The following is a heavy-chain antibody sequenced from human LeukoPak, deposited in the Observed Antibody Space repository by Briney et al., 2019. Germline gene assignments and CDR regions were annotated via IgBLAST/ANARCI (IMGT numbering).Heavy chain of an antibody. J-gene: IGHJ4*02. CDR3: AINIVVVPAAMRGGDH. CDR2: ISGSGGST. Sequence: GGSLRLSCAASGFTFSSYAMSWVRQAPGKGLEWASAISGSGGSTYYADSVKGRFTISRDNSKNTLYLQMNSLRAEDTAVYYCAINIVVVPAAMRGGDHWGQGTLVTVSA. V-gene: IGHV3-23*01. CDR1: GFTFSSYA. D-gene: IGHD2-2*01.